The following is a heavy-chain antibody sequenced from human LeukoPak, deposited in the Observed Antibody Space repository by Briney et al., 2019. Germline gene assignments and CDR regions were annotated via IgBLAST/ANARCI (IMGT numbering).Heavy chain of an antibody. CDR2: INTDGRNT. J-gene: IGHJ3*02. Sequence: GGSLRLSCEASEFNFSSYWMHWVRQAPGKGLVWVSHINTDGRNTNYADSVKGRFTISRDNAKNTLYLQMNSLRAEDTAVYYCAKDDDFWSGPTDSDAFDIWGQGTMVTVSS. V-gene: IGHV3-74*01. CDR1: EFNFSSYW. D-gene: IGHD3-3*01. CDR3: AKDDDFWSGPTDSDAFDI.